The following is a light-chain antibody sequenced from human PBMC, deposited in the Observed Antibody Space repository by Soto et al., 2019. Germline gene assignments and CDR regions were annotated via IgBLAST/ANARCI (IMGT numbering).Light chain of an antibody. V-gene: IGKV3-15*01. CDR1: QSVSSN. J-gene: IGKJ1*01. CDR3: QQYNNWPPWT. CDR2: GAS. Sequence: EIVMTQSPATLSVSPGERATLSCRASQSVSSNLAWYQQKPGQAPRLLIYGASTRATGNPARLSGSGSGTEFTLTISNMQSEDLAVYYCQQYNNWPPWTFGQGTKVENK.